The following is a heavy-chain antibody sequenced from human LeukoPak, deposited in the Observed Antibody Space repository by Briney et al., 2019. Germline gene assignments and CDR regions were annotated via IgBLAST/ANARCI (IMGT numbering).Heavy chain of an antibody. CDR1: GGSFSGYY. Sequence: PSETLSLACAVYGGSFSGYYWSWIRQPTGKGLEWIGEINHSGSTNYNPSLKSRVTVSVDTSKNQFSLKLSSVTAADTAVYYCARLTKNDSGSFRFGKKKRGYMDVWGKGTTVTISS. CDR2: INHSGST. CDR3: ARLTKNDSGSFRFGKKKRGYMDV. D-gene: IGHD3-10*01. J-gene: IGHJ6*03. V-gene: IGHV4-34*01.